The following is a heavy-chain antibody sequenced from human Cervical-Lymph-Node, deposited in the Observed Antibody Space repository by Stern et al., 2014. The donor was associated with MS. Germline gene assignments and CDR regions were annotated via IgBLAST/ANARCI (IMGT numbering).Heavy chain of an antibody. Sequence: EEQLVQSGGGLVQPGRSLRLSCAASGFTFVDYAMHWVRQAPGKGLEWVSGISWNSGSIVYADSVKGRLPISRENAKYSLQLQSNRLRVEDTALYYCAKEGGATSYHYGMDVWGQGTTVTVSS. V-gene: IGHV3-9*01. CDR3: AKEGGATSYHYGMDV. CDR1: GFTFVDYA. J-gene: IGHJ6*02. CDR2: ISWNSGSI. D-gene: IGHD1-26*01.